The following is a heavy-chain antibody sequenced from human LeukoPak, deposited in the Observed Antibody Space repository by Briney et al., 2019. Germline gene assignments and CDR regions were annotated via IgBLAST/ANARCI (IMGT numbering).Heavy chain of an antibody. CDR1: GGTFSSYT. V-gene: IGHV1-69*16. J-gene: IGHJ4*02. Sequence: SSVKVSCKASGGTFSSYTISWVRQAPGQGLEWMGRIIPILGIANYAQKFQGRVTITTDESTSTAYMELSSLRSEDTAVYYCARGRANWGRRPSLHFDYWGQGTLVTVSS. CDR2: IIPILGIA. D-gene: IGHD7-27*01. CDR3: ARGRANWGRRPSLHFDY.